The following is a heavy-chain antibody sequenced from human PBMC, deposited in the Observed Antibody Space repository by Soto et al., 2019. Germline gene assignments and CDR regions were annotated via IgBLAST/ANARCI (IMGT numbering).Heavy chain of an antibody. D-gene: IGHD2-15*01. CDR2: ISAYNGNT. CDR3: AGVNCSGGSCYGIDY. CDR1: GYTFTSYG. V-gene: IGHV1-18*01. Sequence: ASVKVSCKASGYTFTSYGISWVRQAPGQGLEWMGWISAYNGNTNYAQKLQGRVTMTTDTSTSTVYMELSSLRSEDTAVYYCAGVNCSGGSCYGIDYWGQGTLVTVSS. J-gene: IGHJ4*02.